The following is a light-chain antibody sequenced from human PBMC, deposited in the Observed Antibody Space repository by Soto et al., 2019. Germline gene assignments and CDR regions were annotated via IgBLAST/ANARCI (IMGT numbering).Light chain of an antibody. Sequence: DIQMTQSPSSMSESVGDRVTIACRASQSISNYLNWYQQKPGKAPKLLIYAISSLLSGVLSRFSGSGSGTDFTLTISSLQPEDFATYYCQQSYSTPRTFGQWTKVEIK. V-gene: IGKV1-39*01. CDR3: QQSYSTPRT. J-gene: IGKJ1*01. CDR1: QSISNY. CDR2: AIS.